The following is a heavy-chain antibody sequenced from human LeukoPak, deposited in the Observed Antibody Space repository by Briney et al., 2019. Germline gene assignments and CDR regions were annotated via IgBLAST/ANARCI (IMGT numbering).Heavy chain of an antibody. CDR3: ARDPGWLQFLFDY. Sequence: GGSLRLSCAASGFTFSSYEMTWVRQAPGKGLEWVSYISSTGTTIYYADSVKGRFTISRDNAKKSLYLQMNSLRAEDTAVYYCARDPGWLQFLFDYWGQGTLVTVSS. V-gene: IGHV3-48*03. CDR2: ISSTGTTI. CDR1: GFTFSSYE. D-gene: IGHD5-24*01. J-gene: IGHJ4*02.